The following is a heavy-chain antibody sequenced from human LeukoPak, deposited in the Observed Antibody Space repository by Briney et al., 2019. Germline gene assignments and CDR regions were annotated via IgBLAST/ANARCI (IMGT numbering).Heavy chain of an antibody. V-gene: IGHV4-4*09. CDR2: IYTSGCP. CDR1: GGSLSSYY. J-gene: IGHJ4*02. Sequence: PTVTLSLTCTLSGGSLSSYYWSWIRQPPRRGREGIGCIYTSGCPNYNPSLKSRVDISIDTSKNQLSLELTSVTAADTAVYYCARHGMSGSYTYWGQGTLVTVSS. CDR3: ARHGMSGSYTY. D-gene: IGHD1-26*01.